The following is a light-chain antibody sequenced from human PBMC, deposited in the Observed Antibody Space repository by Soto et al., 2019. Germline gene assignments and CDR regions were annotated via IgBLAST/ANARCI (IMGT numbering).Light chain of an antibody. CDR3: QQYNVYRT. V-gene: IGKV1-5*01. CDR1: QSISSW. CDR2: DAS. Sequence: DIQLTQSPSTLSASVGDRVTITCRASQSISSWLAWYQQKPGKAPKLLIYDASTLEGGVPPRFTGSGSGTGFTLTISSLQPDDFATYYCQQYNVYRTFGQGTKVEIK. J-gene: IGKJ1*01.